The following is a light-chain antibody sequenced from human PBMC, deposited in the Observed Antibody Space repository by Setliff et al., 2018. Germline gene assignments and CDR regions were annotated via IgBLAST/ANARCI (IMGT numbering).Light chain of an antibody. V-gene: IGLV2-14*01. CDR3: SSYTGSNSHV. CDR1: SSDVGGYNH. CDR2: DVG. J-gene: IGLJ1*01. Sequence: QSALAQPASVSGSPGQSITISCTGSSSDVGGYNHVSWYQQHPGKAPKLMIYDVGKRPSGVSNRFSGSKSGNTASLTISGLQAEDEADYYCSSYTGSNSHVFGTGTKVTV.